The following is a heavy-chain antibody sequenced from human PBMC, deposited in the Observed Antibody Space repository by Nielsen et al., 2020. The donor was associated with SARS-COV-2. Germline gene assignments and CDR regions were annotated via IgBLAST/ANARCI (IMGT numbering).Heavy chain of an antibody. CDR3: AKDLRSANREIWSGYYTAGFMDV. CDR2: IRYDGSNK. CDR1: GFTFSSYA. J-gene: IGHJ6*02. V-gene: IGHV3-30*02. D-gene: IGHD3-3*01. Sequence: GESLKISCAASGFTFSSYAMHWVRQAPGKGLEWVAFIRYDGSNKYYADSVKGRFTISRDNSKNTLYLQMNSLRAEDTAVYYCAKDLRSANREIWSGYYTAGFMDVWGQGTTVTVSS.